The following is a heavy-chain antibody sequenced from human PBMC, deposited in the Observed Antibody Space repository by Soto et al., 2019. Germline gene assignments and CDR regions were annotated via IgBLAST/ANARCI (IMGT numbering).Heavy chain of an antibody. CDR2: INPKSGGT. V-gene: IGHV1-2*04. CDR1: GYSFTDSH. CDR3: ARGHSTDCSNGVCSFFYNHEMAV. J-gene: IGHJ6*02. D-gene: IGHD2-8*01. Sequence: ASVKVSCKASGYSFTDSHIHWVRQAPGQGLEWLGRINPKSGGTSTAQKFQGWVTMTRDRSISTVYMELTRLRSDDTAVYFCARGHSTDCSNGVCSFFYNHEMAVWGQGTTVTVSS.